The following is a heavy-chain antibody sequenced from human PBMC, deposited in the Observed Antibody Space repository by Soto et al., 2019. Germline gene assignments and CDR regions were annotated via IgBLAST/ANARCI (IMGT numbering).Heavy chain of an antibody. D-gene: IGHD3-22*01. J-gene: IGHJ4*02. CDR3: ARRYYADSGGYYFDY. V-gene: IGHV1-69*13. Sequence: SVKVSCKASGGTFSSYAINWVRQAPGQGLEWMGGIIPMFDTTNYAQKFQGRVTITADESTSTSYMELSSLRAEDTAVSYCARRYYADSGGYYFDYWGQGTLVTVSS. CDR1: GGTFSSYA. CDR2: IIPMFDTT.